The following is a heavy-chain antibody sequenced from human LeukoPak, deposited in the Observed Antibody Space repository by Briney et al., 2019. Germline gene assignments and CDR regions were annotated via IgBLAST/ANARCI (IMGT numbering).Heavy chain of an antibody. CDR2: IIPIFGTA. J-gene: IGHJ6*03. CDR1: GGTFSSYA. Sequence: SVKVSCKASGGTFSSYAISWVRQAPGQGLEWMGGIIPIFGTANYAQKFQGRVTITTDESTSTAYMELSSLRSEDTAVYYCASGPNIAACRRNWGYYMDVWGKGTTVTVSS. CDR3: ASGPNIAACRRNWGYYMDV. D-gene: IGHD6-6*01. V-gene: IGHV1-69*05.